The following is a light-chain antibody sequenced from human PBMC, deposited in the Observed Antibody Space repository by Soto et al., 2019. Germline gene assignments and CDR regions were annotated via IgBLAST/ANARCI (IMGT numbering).Light chain of an antibody. CDR2: SDN. J-gene: IGLJ1*01. V-gene: IGLV1-44*01. CDR3: AAWDDSLIGYV. CDR1: SSNIGSKT. Sequence: QSVLTQPPSASGTPGQRVTISCSGSSSNIGSKTVNWYQQLQGTAPKLLIYSDNQRPSGVPDRFSGSKSGTSASLAISGLQSEDEADDYCAAWDDSLIGYVFGTGTKVTVL.